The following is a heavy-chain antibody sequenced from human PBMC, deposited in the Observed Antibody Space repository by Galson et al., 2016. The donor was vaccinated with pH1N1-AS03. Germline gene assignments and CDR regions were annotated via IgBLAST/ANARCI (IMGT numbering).Heavy chain of an antibody. CDR3: AKDSGRLTHYYYGMDV. V-gene: IGHV3-74*01. D-gene: IGHD2-15*01. Sequence: SLRLSCAASGFIFSSDWMHWVRQVPGKGLVWVSRITSDGSSISYADAVKGRFTTSRDNAKNTLYLQTNSLRPEDTGLYYCAKDSGRLTHYYYGMDVWGQGTTVTVSS. CDR2: ITSDGSSI. J-gene: IGHJ6*02. CDR1: GFIFSSDW.